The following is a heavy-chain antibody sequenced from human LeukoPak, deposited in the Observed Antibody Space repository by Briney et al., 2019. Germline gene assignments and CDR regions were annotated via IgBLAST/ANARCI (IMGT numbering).Heavy chain of an antibody. CDR2: IWYDGSNK. Sequence: GGSLRLSCAASGFTFSSYGMHWVRQAPGKGLEWVAVIWYDGSNKYYADSVKGRFTISRDNSKNTLYLQMNSLRAEDTAVYYCARDQDEGATEDPYYYYGMYVWGQGTTVTVSS. D-gene: IGHD1-26*01. V-gene: IGHV3-33*01. CDR3: ARDQDEGATEDPYYYYGMYV. CDR1: GFTFSSYG. J-gene: IGHJ6*02.